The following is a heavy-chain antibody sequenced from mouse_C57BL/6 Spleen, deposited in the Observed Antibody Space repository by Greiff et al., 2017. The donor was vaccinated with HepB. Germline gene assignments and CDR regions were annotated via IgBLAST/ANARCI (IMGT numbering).Heavy chain of an antibody. Sequence: QVQLKESGAELVRPGASVKLSCKASGYTFTDYYINWVKQRPGQGLEWIARIYPGSGNTYYNEKFKGKATLTAEKSSSTAYMQLSSLTSEDSAVYFCAREAGKDYAMDYWGQGTSVTVSS. V-gene: IGHV1-76*01. CDR1: GYTFTDYY. J-gene: IGHJ4*01. CDR3: AREAGKDYAMDY. CDR2: IYPGSGNT.